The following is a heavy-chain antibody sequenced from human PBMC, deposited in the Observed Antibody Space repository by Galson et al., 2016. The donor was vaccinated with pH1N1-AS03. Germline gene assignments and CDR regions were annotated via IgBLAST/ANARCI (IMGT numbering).Heavy chain of an antibody. CDR2: ISGNRVST. CDR1: GFTFSSYA. J-gene: IGHJ4*02. D-gene: IGHD4/OR15-4a*01. CDR3: ARGPASYANYWFPPPDY. Sequence: SLRLSCAAAGFTFSSYAMFWVRQAPGKGLEYVPAISGNRVSTYYANSVKDRFTVSRDNSKNTLYLQMGSLRVEDMAVYYCARGPASYANYWFPPPDYWGQGTLVTVSS. V-gene: IGHV3-64*01.